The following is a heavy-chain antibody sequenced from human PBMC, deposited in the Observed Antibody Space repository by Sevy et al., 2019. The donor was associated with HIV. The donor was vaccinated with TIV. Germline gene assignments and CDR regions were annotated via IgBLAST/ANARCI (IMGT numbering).Heavy chain of an antibody. Sequence: GGSLRLSCAASGFTFSSYAMSWVRQAPGKGLEWVSAISGSGGSTYYADSVKGRFTISRDNSKNTEYLQMNSLVAEDTAVYYCAKESPGYNYDSSGSLDYWGQGTLVTVSS. CDR3: AKESPGYNYDSSGSLDY. CDR1: GFTFSSYA. J-gene: IGHJ4*02. CDR2: ISGSGGST. D-gene: IGHD3-22*01. V-gene: IGHV3-23*01.